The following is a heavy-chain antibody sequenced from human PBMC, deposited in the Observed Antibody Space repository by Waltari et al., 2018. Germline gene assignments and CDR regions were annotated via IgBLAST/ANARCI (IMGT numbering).Heavy chain of an antibody. CDR2: IYYSVST. CDR1: GGSISSYY. CDR3: ARVRSSGWGGVHFDY. D-gene: IGHD6-19*01. V-gene: IGHV4-59*01. Sequence: QVQLQESGPGLVKPSETLSLTCTVSGGSISSYYWSWIRQPPGKGLEWIGYIYYSVSTNYDPSLRSRVTISVDTSKSQFSVKLGLVTAANTAVYYCARVRSSGWGGVHFDYWGQGTLVTVSS. J-gene: IGHJ4*02.